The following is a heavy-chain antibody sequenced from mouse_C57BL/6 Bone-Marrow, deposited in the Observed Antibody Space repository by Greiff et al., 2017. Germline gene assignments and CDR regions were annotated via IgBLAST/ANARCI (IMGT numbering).Heavy chain of an antibody. J-gene: IGHJ3*01. Sequence: VKLQESGAELVKPGASVKISCKASGYAFSSYWMNWVKQRPGKGLEWIGQIFPGDGDTNYNGKFKGKATLTADKSSSTAYMQLRRLTSEGSAVYFCARGAYWGQGTMVTVSA. CDR1: GYAFSSYW. CDR2: IFPGDGDT. CDR3: ARGAY. V-gene: IGHV1-80*01.